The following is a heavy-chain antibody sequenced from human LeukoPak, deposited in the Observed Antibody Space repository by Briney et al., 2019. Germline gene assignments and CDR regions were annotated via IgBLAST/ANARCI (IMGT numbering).Heavy chain of an antibody. J-gene: IGHJ5*02. CDR1: GYTFTSYG. CDR3: ARGRVVPAGPQFDP. Sequence: ASVKVSCKASGYTFTSYGISWVRQAPGQGLEWMGGIIPIFGTANYAQKFQGRVTITTDESTSTAYIELSSLRSEDTAVYYCARGRVVPAGPQFDPWGQGTLVTVSS. D-gene: IGHD2-2*01. CDR2: IIPIFGTA. V-gene: IGHV1-69*05.